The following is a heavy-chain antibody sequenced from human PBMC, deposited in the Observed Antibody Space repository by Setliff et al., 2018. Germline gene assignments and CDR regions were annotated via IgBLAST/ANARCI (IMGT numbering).Heavy chain of an antibody. V-gene: IGHV4-61*10. D-gene: IGHD3-10*01. J-gene: IGHJ4*02. CDR3: AASRAYTGAVEEWFLPKTFDF. CDR1: GASVTSFDYY. CDR2: IYVTEST. Sequence: PSETLSLTCTVSGASVTSFDYYWNWIRQPAGKGLEWIGRIYVTESTKYNPSLKSRVTLSIDTSKNQFSLKLSSVTAADAALYYCAASRAYTGAVEEWFLPKTFDFWGQGSPVTVSS.